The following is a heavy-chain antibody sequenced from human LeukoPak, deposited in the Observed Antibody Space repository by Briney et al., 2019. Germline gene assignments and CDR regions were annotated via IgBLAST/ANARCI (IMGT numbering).Heavy chain of an antibody. CDR1: GGSISSGGYS. V-gene: IGHV4-30-2*01. Sequence: SETLSLTCAVSGGSISSGGYSWSWIRQPPGKGLEWIGYIYHSGSTYYNPSLKSRVTISVDRSKNQFSLKLSSVTAADTAVYYCASLSYSSGSDYWGQGTLVTVSS. J-gene: IGHJ4*02. D-gene: IGHD6-19*01. CDR2: IYHSGST. CDR3: ASLSYSSGSDY.